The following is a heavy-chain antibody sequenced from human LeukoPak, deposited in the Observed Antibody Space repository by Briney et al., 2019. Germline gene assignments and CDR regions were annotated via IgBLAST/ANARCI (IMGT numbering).Heavy chain of an antibody. CDR2: IYYSGST. V-gene: IGHV4-59*12. D-gene: IGHD3-10*01. CDR3: ARSDGYGLVGI. Sequence: SETLSLTCTVSGGSISSYYWSWIRQPPGKGLEWIGYIYYSGSTNYNPSLKSRVTISVDTPKNHFSLTLSSVTAADTAVYYCARSDGYGLVGIWGQGTMVTVSS. J-gene: IGHJ3*02. CDR1: GGSISSYY.